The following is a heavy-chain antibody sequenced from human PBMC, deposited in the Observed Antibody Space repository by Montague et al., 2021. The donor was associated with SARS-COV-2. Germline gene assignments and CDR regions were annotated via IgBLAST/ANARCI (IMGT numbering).Heavy chain of an antibody. V-gene: IGHV4-39*07. J-gene: IGHJ5*02. CDR1: GGSISSSSYY. Sequence: SETLSLTCTVSGGSISSSSYYWGWIRQPPGKGLEWIGSIYYSGSTYYNPSLKSRVTISVDTSKNQFSLKLSSVTAADTAVYYCAGKIAGGYSRRWYWFDPWGQGTLVTVSS. CDR2: IYYSGST. D-gene: IGHD6-13*01. CDR3: AGKIAGGYSRRWYWFDP.